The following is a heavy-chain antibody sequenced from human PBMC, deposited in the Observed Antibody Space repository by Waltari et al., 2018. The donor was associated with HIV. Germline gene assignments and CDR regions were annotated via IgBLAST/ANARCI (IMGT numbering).Heavy chain of an antibody. CDR1: GFSLSTSGVG. CDR3: AHREYSGYDQIKEPYYYDSSGYYYNWFDP. V-gene: IGHV2-5*02. Sequence: QITLKESGPTLVKPTQTLTLTCTFSGFSLSTSGVGVGWIRQPPGKALEWLALIYWDDDKRYSPSLKSRLTITKDTSKNQVVLTMTNMDPVDTATYYCAHREYSGYDQIKEPYYYDSSGYYYNWFDPWGQGTLVTVSS. D-gene: IGHD3-22*01. CDR2: IYWDDDK. J-gene: IGHJ5*02.